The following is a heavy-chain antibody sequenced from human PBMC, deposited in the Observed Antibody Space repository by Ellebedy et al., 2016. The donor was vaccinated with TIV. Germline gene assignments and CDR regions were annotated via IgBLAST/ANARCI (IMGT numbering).Heavy chain of an antibody. D-gene: IGHD3-16*01. Sequence: KVSCKGSGYSFTTSWIGWARQMPGKGLEWMGIIYPGDSDIRYSPSFQGQVSISADKSISTAYPQWRSLKASDTAMYYCARLGSFSFDYWGQGTLVTVSS. CDR3: ARLGSFSFDY. J-gene: IGHJ4*02. CDR1: GYSFTTSW. V-gene: IGHV5-51*01. CDR2: IYPGDSDI.